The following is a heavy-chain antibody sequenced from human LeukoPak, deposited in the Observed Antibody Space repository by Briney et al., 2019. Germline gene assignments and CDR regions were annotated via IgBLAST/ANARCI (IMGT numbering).Heavy chain of an antibody. Sequence: PSETLSLTCVVYGGSFSGYYWTWIRQPPGKGLEWIGEINHSGSTNYNPSLKSRVTISADTSKNQFSLKLSSVTAADTAVYYCARGRYTLGYWGQGTLVTVSS. J-gene: IGHJ4*02. D-gene: IGHD5-24*01. CDR2: INHSGST. V-gene: IGHV4-34*01. CDR3: ARGRYTLGY. CDR1: GGSFSGYY.